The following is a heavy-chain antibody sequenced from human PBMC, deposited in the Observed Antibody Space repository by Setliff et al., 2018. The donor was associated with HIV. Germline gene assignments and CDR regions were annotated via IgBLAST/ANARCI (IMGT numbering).Heavy chain of an antibody. J-gene: IGHJ6*02. CDR2: IYYSGST. CDR1: GGSISSSSYY. D-gene: IGHD6-19*01. V-gene: IGHV4-39*01. Sequence: SETLSLTCTVSGGSISSSSYYWGWISQPPGKGLEWIGSIYYSGSTYYNPSLKSRVTISVDTSKNQFSLKLSSVTAADTAVYYCAKTYSSGWCPPCYYYYYGMDVWGQGTTVTVSS. CDR3: AKTYSSGWCPPCYYYYYGMDV.